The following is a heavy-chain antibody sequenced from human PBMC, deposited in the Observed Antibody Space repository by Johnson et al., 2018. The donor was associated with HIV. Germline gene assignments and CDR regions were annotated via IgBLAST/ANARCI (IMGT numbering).Heavy chain of an antibody. CDR3: ARAWSLGAFDI. CDR2: IWFDGSNK. J-gene: IGHJ3*02. V-gene: IGHV3-30*02. Sequence: QVQLVESGGGLVQPGGSLRLSCAASGFTFSNYGMHWVRQAPGKGLEWVAFIWFDGSNKYYADSVKGRFTISRDNSKNTLSLQMNSLRAEDTAVYYCARAWSLGAFDIWGQGTMVTVSS. CDR1: GFTFSNYG. D-gene: IGHD2-15*01.